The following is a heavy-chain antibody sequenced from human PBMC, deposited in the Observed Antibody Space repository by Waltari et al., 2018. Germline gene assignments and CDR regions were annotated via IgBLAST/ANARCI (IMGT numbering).Heavy chain of an antibody. CDR1: GYSISSGYY. CDR3: ARGFTTVTTNRNAFDI. D-gene: IGHD4-17*01. J-gene: IGHJ3*02. V-gene: IGHV4-38-2*01. Sequence: QVQLQESGPGLVKPSETLSLTCAVPGYSISSGYYWGWIRQPPGKGLEWIGSIYHSGSTYYNPSLKSRVTISVDTSKNQFSLKLSSVTAADTAVYYCARGFTTVTTNRNAFDIWGQGTMVTVSS. CDR2: IYHSGST.